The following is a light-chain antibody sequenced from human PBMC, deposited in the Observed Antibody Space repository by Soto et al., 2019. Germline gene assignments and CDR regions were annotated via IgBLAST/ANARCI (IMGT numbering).Light chain of an antibody. V-gene: IGKV1-5*03. Sequence: IHMTQAPSTLSASVGDRVTITYRASQSISSWLAWYQQKPGKAPKLLIYKASSLESGVPSRFSGSGSGTEFTLTISSLQPYEFATYYGQQYNSYPTFGPGTKVDIK. J-gene: IGKJ1*01. CDR2: KAS. CDR1: QSISSW. CDR3: QQYNSYPT.